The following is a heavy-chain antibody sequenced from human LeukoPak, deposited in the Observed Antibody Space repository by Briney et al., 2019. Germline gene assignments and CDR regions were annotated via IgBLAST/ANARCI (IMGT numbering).Heavy chain of an antibody. D-gene: IGHD6-13*01. Sequence: PSGTPSLTRPVSGGSISSSSYYLGWIRPPPRKGLGGIGSIYYSGSTYYNPSLKSRVTISVDTSKNQFSLKLSSVTAADTAVYYCARDRIAAGGGFDYWGQGTLVTVSS. CDR2: IYYSGST. J-gene: IGHJ4*02. V-gene: IGHV4-39*07. CDR3: ARDRIAAGGGFDY. CDR1: GGSISSSSYY.